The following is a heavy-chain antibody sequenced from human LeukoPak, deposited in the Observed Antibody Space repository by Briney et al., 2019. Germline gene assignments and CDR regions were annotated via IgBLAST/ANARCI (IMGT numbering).Heavy chain of an antibody. Sequence: KPSETLSLTCTVSGGSISNAAYHWGWIRQPPGKGLEWFGSLYYTGITYYNPSLKSRVTISADTYKNQYSLKVTSVTAADTAVYYCARLINGSPGDYWGQGTLVTVSS. J-gene: IGHJ4*02. CDR3: ARLINGSPGDY. CDR1: GGSISNAAYH. CDR2: LYYTGIT. V-gene: IGHV4-39*01. D-gene: IGHD1-26*01.